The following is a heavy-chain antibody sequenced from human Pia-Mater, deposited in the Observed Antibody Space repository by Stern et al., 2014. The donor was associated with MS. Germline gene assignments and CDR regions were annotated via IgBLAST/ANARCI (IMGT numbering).Heavy chain of an antibody. CDR3: ARQRTTGHMDFDY. V-gene: IGHV1-46*01. J-gene: IGHJ4*02. CDR1: GYTFTTYY. Sequence: VQLLRSGAEVKKPGASVNISCVTSGYTFTTYYVHWVRQAPGKGLEWMGIINTSDGDTSHTRKFQDRVTVTRDTSASTVYLKLSSLKSEDTAVYYCARQRTTGHMDFDYWGQGTLVTVSS. D-gene: IGHD1-1*01. CDR2: INTSDGDT.